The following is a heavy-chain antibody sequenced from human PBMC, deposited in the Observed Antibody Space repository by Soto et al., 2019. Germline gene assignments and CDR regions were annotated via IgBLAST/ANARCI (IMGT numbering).Heavy chain of an antibody. J-gene: IGHJ4*02. CDR2: IIPMFDTP. CDR3: TRSIGSGGVIGGFDY. Sequence: QVQLVQSETEVKKPGSAVKVSCKASGGTFNTYAMNWVRQAHGQGLEWMGGIIPMFDTPRYAQKFKGRVTITVDETTTTAYMELSRLRSDDTAVYYCTRSIGSGGVIGGFDYWGQGTLVTVSS. CDR1: GGTFNTYA. D-gene: IGHD3-16*02. V-gene: IGHV1-69*01.